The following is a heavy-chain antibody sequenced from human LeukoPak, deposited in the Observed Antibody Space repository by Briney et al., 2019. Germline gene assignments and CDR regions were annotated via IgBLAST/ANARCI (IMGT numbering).Heavy chain of an antibody. CDR1: GYTFTSYG. Sequence: RAPVKVSCKASGYTFTSYGISWVRQAPGQGLEWMGWISAYNGNTNYAQKLQGRVTMTTDTSTSTAYMELRSLRSDDTAVYYCARDREDDYVPDYWGQGTLVTVSS. CDR3: ARDREDDYVPDY. D-gene: IGHD3-16*01. J-gene: IGHJ4*02. CDR2: ISAYNGNT. V-gene: IGHV1-18*01.